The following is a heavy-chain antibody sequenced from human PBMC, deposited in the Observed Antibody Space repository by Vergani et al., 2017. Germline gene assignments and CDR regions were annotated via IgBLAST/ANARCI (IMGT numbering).Heavy chain of an antibody. V-gene: IGHV1-18*01. Sequence: QVQLVQSGAEVKKPGASVKVSCKASGYTFTSYGISWVRQAPGQGLEWMGWISAYNGSTNYAQKLQGRVTMTTDTSTSTAYMGLRSLRADDTAVYYCAKTIAAAEDYGMDVWGQGTTVTVSS. CDR1: GYTFTSYG. CDR2: ISAYNGST. J-gene: IGHJ6*02. D-gene: IGHD6-13*01. CDR3: AKTIAAAEDYGMDV.